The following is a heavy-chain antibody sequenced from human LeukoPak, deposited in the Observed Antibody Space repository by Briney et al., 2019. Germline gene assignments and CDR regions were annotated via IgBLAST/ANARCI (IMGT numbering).Heavy chain of an antibody. CDR2: ISPTTGDT. J-gene: IGHJ6*02. Sequence: GASVKVSCKASGYIFTGRYLYWARQTPGEGLQWMGWISPTTGDTYSAQNLQGRVTMTRDTSINTGYMELTRLTSGDTGVYFCARGYYGMDVWGQGTTVIVSS. V-gene: IGHV1-2*02. CDR1: GYIFTGRY. CDR3: ARGYYGMDV.